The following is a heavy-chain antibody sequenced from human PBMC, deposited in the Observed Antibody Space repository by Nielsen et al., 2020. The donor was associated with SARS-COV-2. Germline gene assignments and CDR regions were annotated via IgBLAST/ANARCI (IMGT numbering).Heavy chain of an antibody. D-gene: IGHD3-22*01. CDR3: ARLWDDGYYFDTGPYDY. Sequence: LKISCAASGFTFDDYYMSWIRQAPGKGLEWVSYISSFSSYTRYADSVKGRFTISRDNARSSLYLQMNSLRADDTAVYYCARLWDDGYYFDTGPYDYWGQGTVVTVSS. CDR2: ISSFSSYT. V-gene: IGHV3-11*03. J-gene: IGHJ4*02. CDR1: GFTFDDYY.